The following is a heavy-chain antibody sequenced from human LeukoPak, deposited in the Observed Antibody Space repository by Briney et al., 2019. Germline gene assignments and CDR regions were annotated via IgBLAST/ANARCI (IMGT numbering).Heavy chain of an antibody. V-gene: IGHV3-30*18. J-gene: IGHJ4*02. D-gene: IGHD5-18*01. Sequence: GGSLRLSCAASGFTFSSYGMHWARQAPGKGREWVAVISYDGSNKYYADSVKGRFTISRDNSKNTLYLQMNSLRAEDTAVYYCAKVLDTAMGIDYWGQGTLVTVSS. CDR1: GFTFSSYG. CDR3: AKVLDTAMGIDY. CDR2: ISYDGSNK.